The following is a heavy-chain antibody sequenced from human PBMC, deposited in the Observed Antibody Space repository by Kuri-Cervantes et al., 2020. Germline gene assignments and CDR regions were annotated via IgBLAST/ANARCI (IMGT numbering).Heavy chain of an antibody. CDR2: IYYSGST. CDR3: ARDVSGYDGYYYGMDV. CDR1: GGSISSYY. V-gene: IGHV4-59*01. J-gene: IGHJ6*02. D-gene: IGHD5-12*01. Sequence: SQTLSLTCAVSGGSISSYYWSWIRQPPGKGLEWIGYIYYSGSTNYNPSLKSRVTISVDTSKNQFSLKLSSVTAADTAVYYCARDVSGYDGYYYGMDVWGQGTTVTVSS.